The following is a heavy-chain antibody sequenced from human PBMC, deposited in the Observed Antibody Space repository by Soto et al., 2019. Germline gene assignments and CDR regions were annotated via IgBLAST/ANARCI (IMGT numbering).Heavy chain of an antibody. D-gene: IGHD3-9*01. CDR1: GFSVPGFS. V-gene: IGHV3-74*01. Sequence: PGGSLRLSCKASGFSVPGFSMIWIRQAPGKGLVWVSRVNPDGTITTYADSVKGRFTISRDNAKNTLYLQMNSLGVEDTALYYCSYDTFGDKDFWGQGTPVTVSS. CDR2: VNPDGTIT. J-gene: IGHJ4*02. CDR3: SYDTFGDKDF.